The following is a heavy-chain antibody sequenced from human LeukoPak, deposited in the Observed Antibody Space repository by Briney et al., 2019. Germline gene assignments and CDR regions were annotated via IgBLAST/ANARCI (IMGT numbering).Heavy chain of an antibody. J-gene: IGHJ4*02. D-gene: IGHD1-26*01. Sequence: PGGSLRLSCAASGFTFSSYWMHWVRQAPGKVLVWVSRINSDGSSTSYADSVKGRFTISRDNAKNTLYLQMNSLRAEDTAVYYCARAMNIKVGATSFDYWGQGTLVTVSS. CDR2: INSDGSST. CDR1: GFTFSSYW. CDR3: ARAMNIKVGATSFDY. V-gene: IGHV3-74*01.